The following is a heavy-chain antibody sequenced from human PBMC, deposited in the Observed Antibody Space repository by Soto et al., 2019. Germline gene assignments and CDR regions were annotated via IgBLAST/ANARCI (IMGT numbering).Heavy chain of an antibody. CDR1: GFTFSSYA. V-gene: IGHV3-23*01. CDR3: ARRGPGTYFDY. D-gene: IGHD6-13*01. CDR2: VSGSGGST. Sequence: EVQLLESGGGLVQPGGSLRLSCAASGFTFSSYAMRWVRQAPGKGLEWVSAVSGSGGSTYYADSVKGRFTISRDNTKNTLYLQMNSLRAEDTAVYYCARRGPGTYFDYWGQGTLVTVSS. J-gene: IGHJ4*02.